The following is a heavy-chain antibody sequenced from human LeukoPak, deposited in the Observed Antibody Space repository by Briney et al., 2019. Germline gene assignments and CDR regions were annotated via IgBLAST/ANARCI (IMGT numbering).Heavy chain of an antibody. V-gene: IGHV4-59*11. J-gene: IGHJ3*02. D-gene: IGHD4-17*01. CDR2: ISHIGRT. CDR1: GDSFSSHY. CDR3: ARDLVTVTKGFDI. Sequence: SETLSLTCAVSGDSFSSHYWIWIRQSPGTGLEWIGYISHIGRTNYNPSLKSRVTIAIDTSKNQFSLKLRSVTAADTAVYYCARDLVTVTKGFDIWGQGTMVSVSS.